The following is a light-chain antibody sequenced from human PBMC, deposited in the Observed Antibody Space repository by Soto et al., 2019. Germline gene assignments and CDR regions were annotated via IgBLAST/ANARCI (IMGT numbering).Light chain of an antibody. Sequence: EIMMTQSPCTLSASPGERATLSCRASQSVSSNLAWYQQKPGQAPRLLIYAVSTRASGIPARFSGSGSGTEFTLIISSLQSEDFAVYYCHQYNKWPLTFGQGTKVEIK. CDR1: QSVSSN. CDR2: AVS. V-gene: IGKV3-15*01. J-gene: IGKJ1*01. CDR3: HQYNKWPLT.